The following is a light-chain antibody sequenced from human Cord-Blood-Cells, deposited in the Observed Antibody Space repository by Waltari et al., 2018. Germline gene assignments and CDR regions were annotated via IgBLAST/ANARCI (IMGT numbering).Light chain of an antibody. J-gene: IGLJ1*01. CDR2: GNS. V-gene: IGLV1-40*01. Sequence: QSVLTQPPSVSGAPGQRVPISCTGSSSNIGAGYDLAWYQQLPGTAPKLLIYGNSNRPSGVPDRFSGSKSGTSASLAITGLQAEDEADYYCQSYDSSLSGYVFGTGTKVTVL. CDR1: SSNIGAGYD. CDR3: QSYDSSLSGYV.